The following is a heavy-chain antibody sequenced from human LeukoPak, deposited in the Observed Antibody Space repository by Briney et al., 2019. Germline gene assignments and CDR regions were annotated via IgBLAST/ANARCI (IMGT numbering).Heavy chain of an antibody. J-gene: IGHJ3*02. CDR2: IYYSGST. V-gene: IGHV4-39*07. CDR3: ARRIYITMIVVVIDRYAFDI. Sequence: PSETLSLTCTVSGGSISSTSYYWGWIRQPPGKGLEWIGNIYYSGSTYYNPSLKSRVTISVDTSKNQFSLKLSSVTAADTAVYYCARRIYITMIVVVIDRYAFDIWGQGTMVTVSS. D-gene: IGHD3-22*01. CDR1: GGSISSTSYY.